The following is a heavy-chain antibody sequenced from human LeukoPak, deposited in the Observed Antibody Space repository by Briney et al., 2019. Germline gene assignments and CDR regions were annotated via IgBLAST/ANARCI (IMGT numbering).Heavy chain of an antibody. CDR3: ARGHDILTGYSD. Sequence: GASVKVSCKASGYSFTVYYMHWVRQVPGQGLEWMGWINPSSGGTKFAQKFQGRVTMTRDTSISTAYMELSRLRSDDTAVYYCARGHDILTGYSDWGQGTLVTVSS. CDR1: GYSFTVYY. D-gene: IGHD3-9*01. CDR2: INPSSGGT. V-gene: IGHV1-2*02. J-gene: IGHJ4*02.